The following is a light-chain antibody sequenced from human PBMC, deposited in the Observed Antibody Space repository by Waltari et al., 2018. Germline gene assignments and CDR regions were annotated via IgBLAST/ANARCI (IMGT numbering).Light chain of an antibody. CDR1: QSVSSN. J-gene: IGKJ1*01. CDR2: GPS. V-gene: IGKV3-15*01. CDR3: QQYNNWLRTWT. Sequence: EIVMTQSPATLSVSPGERATLSCRASQSVSSNLAWYQQKPGQTPRLLIYGPSTRATGIPARFSGSGSGTEFTLTISSLQSEDFAVYYCQQYNNWLRTWTFGQGTKVEIK.